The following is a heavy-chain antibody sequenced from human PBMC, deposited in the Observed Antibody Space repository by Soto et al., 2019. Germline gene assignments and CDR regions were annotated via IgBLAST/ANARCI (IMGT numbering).Heavy chain of an antibody. CDR3: ARSGDNYNLLDY. D-gene: IGHD1-1*01. Sequence: GGSQRLSYAASGFTFSDYYMSWIRQAPGKGLEWLSYSSDSGTFTRYADSVKGRFSISRDNAKNSLYLQINSLRGEDTAIYDCARSGDNYNLLDYWGQGTPVTVSS. CDR1: GFTFSDYY. V-gene: IGHV3-11*06. J-gene: IGHJ4*02. CDR2: SSDSGTFT.